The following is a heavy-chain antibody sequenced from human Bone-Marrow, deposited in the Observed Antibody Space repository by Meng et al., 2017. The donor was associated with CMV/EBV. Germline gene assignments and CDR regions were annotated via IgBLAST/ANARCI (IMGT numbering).Heavy chain of an antibody. V-gene: IGHV3-21*04. D-gene: IGHD2/OR15-2a*01. CDR1: GFTFSSYW. J-gene: IGHJ4*02. CDR3: AKDFSFDY. Sequence: GGSLRLSCEASGFTFSSYWMHWVRQAPGKGLEWVSSISSSSSYIYYADSVKGRFTISRDNAKNTLYLQMNSLRAEDTAVYYCAKDFSFDYWGQGTLVTVSS. CDR2: ISSSSSYI.